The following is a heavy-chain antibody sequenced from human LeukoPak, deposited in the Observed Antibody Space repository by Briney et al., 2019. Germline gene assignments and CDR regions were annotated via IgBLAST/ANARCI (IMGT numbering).Heavy chain of an antibody. V-gene: IGHV3-23*01. J-gene: IGHJ4*02. CDR1: GFTFSSYG. CDR2: IGGSGGTT. D-gene: IGHD6-13*01. Sequence: GALRLSCAASGFTFSSYGMSWVRQAPGKGLQWVSAIGGSGGTTFYAESVEGRFSISRDNFKNILYLQMNSLRVEDTAVYYCARDGKQLALAFDYWGQGTLVTVSS. CDR3: ARDGKQLALAFDY.